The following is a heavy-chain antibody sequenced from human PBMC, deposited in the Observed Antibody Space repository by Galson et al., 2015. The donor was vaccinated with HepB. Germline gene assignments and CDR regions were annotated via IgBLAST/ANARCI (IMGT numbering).Heavy chain of an antibody. V-gene: IGHV3-64D*06. CDR1: GFTFSSYA. J-gene: IGHJ4*02. Sequence: SLRLSCAASGFTFSSYAMHWVRQAPGKGLEYVSAISSNGGSTYYADSVKGRFTISRDNSKDTLYLQMSSLRAEDTAVYYCVKDREAARLEFDYWGQGTLVTVSS. D-gene: IGHD6-6*01. CDR2: ISSNGGST. CDR3: VKDREAARLEFDY.